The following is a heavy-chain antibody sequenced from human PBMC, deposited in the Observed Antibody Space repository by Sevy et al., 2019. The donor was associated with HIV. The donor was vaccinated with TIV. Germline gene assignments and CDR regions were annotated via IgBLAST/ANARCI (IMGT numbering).Heavy chain of an antibody. CDR3: AKDLCSSTSCYVYYYYYGMDV. J-gene: IGHJ6*02. V-gene: IGHV3-30*02. CDR2: IRYDGSNK. CDR1: GFTFSSYG. D-gene: IGHD2-2*01. Sequence: GGSLRLSCAASGFTFSSYGMHWVRQAPGKGLEWVAFIRYDGSNKYYADSVKGRFTIPRDNSKNTLYLQTNSLRAEDTAVYYCAKDLCSSTSCYVYYYYYGMDVWGQGTTVTVSS.